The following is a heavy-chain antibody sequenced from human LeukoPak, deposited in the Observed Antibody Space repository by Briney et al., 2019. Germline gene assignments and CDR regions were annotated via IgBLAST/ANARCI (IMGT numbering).Heavy chain of an antibody. Sequence: PGGSLRLSCAASGVSVSSNYISWVRQAPGKGLEWVSIIYSGGSTYYADSVKGRFTISKDNSKNTVYLQMNSLRAEDTAVYYCATDIWGSYRYVDNWGRGTLVTVSS. J-gene: IGHJ4*02. CDR2: IYSGGST. D-gene: IGHD3-16*02. CDR1: GVSVSSNY. CDR3: ATDIWGSYRYVDN. V-gene: IGHV3-53*05.